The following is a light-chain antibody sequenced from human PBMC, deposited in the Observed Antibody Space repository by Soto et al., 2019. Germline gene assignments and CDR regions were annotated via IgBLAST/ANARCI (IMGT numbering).Light chain of an antibody. CDR1: QSVSNNY. J-gene: IGKJ5*01. V-gene: IGKV3-20*01. CDR3: QQSYSTTLT. CDR2: GAS. Sequence: EIVWTPSPGTLSLSPGERATLSCRASQSVSNNYLAWYQQKAGQAPRLLIYGASTRATGIPARYSGSGSGTEFTLTISSLQPEDFATSYCQQSYSTTLTVGQGTRMEI.